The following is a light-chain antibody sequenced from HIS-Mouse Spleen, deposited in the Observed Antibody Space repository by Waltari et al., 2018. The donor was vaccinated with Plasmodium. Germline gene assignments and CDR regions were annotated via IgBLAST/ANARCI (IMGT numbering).Light chain of an antibody. J-gene: IGLJ3*02. CDR3: CSYAGSSTWV. Sequence: QSALTQPAAVSGSPGQSITISCTGTSSDVGSYTLVSCYQQHPRKAPKLMIYEGSKRPSGVSNRFSGSKSGNTASLTISGLQAEDEADYYCCSYAGSSTWVFGGGTKLTVL. CDR2: EGS. V-gene: IGLV2-23*01. CDR1: SSDVGSYTL.